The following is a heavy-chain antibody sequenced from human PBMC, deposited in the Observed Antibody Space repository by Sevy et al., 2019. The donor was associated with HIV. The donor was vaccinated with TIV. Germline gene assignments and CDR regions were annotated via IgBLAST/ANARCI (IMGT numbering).Heavy chain of an antibody. D-gene: IGHD6-19*01. CDR3: ARDRQGITVAGTAIDY. J-gene: IGHJ4*02. Sequence: GGSLRLSCTASGFTFSNYEMNWVRQAPEKGLEWVSYITLSGSSTYYADSVKGRFTISRDNAKNSLYLQMNSLRAEDTVVYYFARDRQGITVAGTAIDYWCQGTLVTVSS. CDR2: ITLSGSST. CDR1: GFTFSNYE. V-gene: IGHV3-48*03.